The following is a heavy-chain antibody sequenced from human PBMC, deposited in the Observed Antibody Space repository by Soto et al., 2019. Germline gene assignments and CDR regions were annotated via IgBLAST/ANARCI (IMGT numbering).Heavy chain of an antibody. J-gene: IGHJ4*01. V-gene: IGHV3-23*01. CDR1: GFTFSSYA. CDR2: ISESGAKT. Sequence: GGSLRLSCAASGFTFSSYAMSWVRQAPGKGLEWVSTISESGAKTYYYTDSVKGRFTISRDNSKNTLYLQLNSLRAEDTAVYFCVRDRDLYSDMFHADLWGQGPLVTVSS. CDR3: VRDRDLYSDMFHADL. D-gene: IGHD3-10*02.